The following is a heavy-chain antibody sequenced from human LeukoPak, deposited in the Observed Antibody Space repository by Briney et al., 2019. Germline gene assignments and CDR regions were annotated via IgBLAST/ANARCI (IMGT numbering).Heavy chain of an antibody. V-gene: IGHV3-7*04. D-gene: IGHD1-20*01. J-gene: IGHJ3*02. CDR2: IKQDGSEK. Sequence: GGSLRLSCAASGFTFSSYWMSWVRQAPGKGPEWVANIKQDGSEKYYVDSVKGRFTISRDNAKNSLYLQMNSLRAEDTAVYYCARARITGKRDAFDIWGQGTMVTVSS. CDR1: GFTFSSYW. CDR3: ARARITGKRDAFDI.